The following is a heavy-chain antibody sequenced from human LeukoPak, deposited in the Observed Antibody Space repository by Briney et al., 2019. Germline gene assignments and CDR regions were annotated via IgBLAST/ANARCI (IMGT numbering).Heavy chain of an antibody. CDR2: ISYDETNK. V-gene: IGHV3-30*04. J-gene: IGHJ4*02. CDR3: ANTVGVTAFLAY. D-gene: IGHD2-21*02. Sequence: PGGSLRLSCAASGFTFSSYAMHWVRQAPGKGLEWVAVISYDETNKYYADSVKGRFTISRDNSKNTLYLQMNSLRTEDTALYYCANTVGVTAFLAYWGQGTLVTVFS. CDR1: GFTFSSYA.